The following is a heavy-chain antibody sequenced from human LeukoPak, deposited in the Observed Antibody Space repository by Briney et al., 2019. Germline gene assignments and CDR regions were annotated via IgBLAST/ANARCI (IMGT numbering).Heavy chain of an antibody. Sequence: GGSLRLSXAASGFTFSSYGMHWVCQAPGKGLEWVAFIRYDGSNKYYADSVKGRFTISRDNSKNTLYLQMNSLRAEDTAVYYCAKVRYCSSTSCYIGEFDPWGQGTLVTVSS. CDR2: IRYDGSNK. V-gene: IGHV3-30*02. CDR3: AKVRYCSSTSCYIGEFDP. D-gene: IGHD2-2*02. CDR1: GFTFSSYG. J-gene: IGHJ5*02.